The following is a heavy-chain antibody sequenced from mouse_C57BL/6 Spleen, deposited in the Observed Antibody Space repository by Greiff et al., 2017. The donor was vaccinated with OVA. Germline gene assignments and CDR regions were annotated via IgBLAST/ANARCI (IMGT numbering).Heavy chain of an antibody. D-gene: IGHD1-1*01. CDR2: IYPRSGNT. CDR1: GYTFTSYG. J-gene: IGHJ1*03. CDR3: ASSPITTVVARYFDV. Sequence: VQLQQSGAELARPGASVKLSCKASGYTFTSYGISWVKQRPGQGLEWIGEIYPRSGNTYYNEKFTGKATLTADKSSSTAYMELRSLTSEDSAVYVCASSPITTVVARYFDVWGTGTTVTVSS. V-gene: IGHV1-81*01.